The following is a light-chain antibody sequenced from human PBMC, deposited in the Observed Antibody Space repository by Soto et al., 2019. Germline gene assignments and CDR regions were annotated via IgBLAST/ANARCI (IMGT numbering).Light chain of an antibody. CDR3: QEIDSYPPT. CDR2: YVS. Sequence: DIQMTQSPTFLSAAVGDTITITCRASQDVNSHLAWYQQTPGRAPKLLISYVSTLQSGVPSRFSGSGSRTDFTLTISSLQPEDFATYYCQEIDSYPPTFGQGTRLEIK. J-gene: IGKJ5*01. CDR1: QDVNSH. V-gene: IGKV1-9*01.